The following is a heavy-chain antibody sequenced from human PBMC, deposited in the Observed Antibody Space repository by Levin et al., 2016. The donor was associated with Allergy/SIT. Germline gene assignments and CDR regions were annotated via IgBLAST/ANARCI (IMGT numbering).Heavy chain of an antibody. J-gene: IGHJ6*02. CDR3: ARDDHGDYDYNYNGMDV. D-gene: IGHD4-17*01. CDR2: IIPMFDTA. V-gene: IGHV1-69*13. CDR1: GGSFRNIV. Sequence: SVKVSCKASGGSFRNIVINWVRQAPGQGLEWMGGIIPMFDTANYAQKFQGRLTITADESTSTAYMELRSLRAEDTAVYYCARDDHGDYDYNYNGMDVWGQGTAVTVSS.